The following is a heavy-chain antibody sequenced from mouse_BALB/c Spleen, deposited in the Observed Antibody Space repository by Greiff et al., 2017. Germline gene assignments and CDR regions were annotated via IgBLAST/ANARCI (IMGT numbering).Heavy chain of an antibody. D-gene: IGHD2-3*01. CDR2: ISYSGST. Sequence: DVQLQESGPGLVKPSQSLSLTCTVTGYSITSDYAWNWIRQFPGNKLEWMGYISYSGSTSYNPSLKSRISITRDTSKNQFFLQLNSVTTEDTATYYCARVYDGYYHFDYWGQGTTLTVSS. CDR1: GYSITSDYA. V-gene: IGHV3-2*02. J-gene: IGHJ2*01. CDR3: ARVYDGYYHFDY.